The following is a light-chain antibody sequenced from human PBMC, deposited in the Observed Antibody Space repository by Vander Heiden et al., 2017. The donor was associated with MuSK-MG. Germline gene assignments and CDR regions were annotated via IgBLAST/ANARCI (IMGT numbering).Light chain of an antibody. J-gene: IGLJ2*01. CDR1: SSDVVGYNY. CDR2: DVS. CDR3: CSYAGSYNVV. V-gene: IGLV2-11*01. Sequence: PRSVSGSPAPSFTISCTGTSSDVVGYNYVSWYQQHPGKAPKLMIYDVSKRPSGVPDRFSGSKSGNTASLTISGLQAEDEADYYCCSYAGSYNVVFGGGTKLTVL.